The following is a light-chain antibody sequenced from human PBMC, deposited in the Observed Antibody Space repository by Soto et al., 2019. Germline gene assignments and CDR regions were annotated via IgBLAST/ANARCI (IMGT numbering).Light chain of an antibody. J-gene: IGLJ2*01. CDR2: RNN. V-gene: IGLV1-47*01. Sequence: QSVLTQPPSVSGAPGQRVTISCTGSSSNIGAGYDVNWYQQLPGTAPKFLIYRNNQRRSGVPDRFSGSKSGTSVSLAISGLRSEDEANYYCAAWDDSLSGVLFGGGTQLTVL. CDR1: SSNIGAGYD. CDR3: AAWDDSLSGVL.